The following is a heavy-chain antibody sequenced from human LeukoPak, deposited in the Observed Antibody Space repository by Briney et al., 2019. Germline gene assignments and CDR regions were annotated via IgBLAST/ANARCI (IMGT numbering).Heavy chain of an antibody. D-gene: IGHD3-16*01. CDR2: ISWNSGSI. V-gene: IGHV3-9*01. CDR3: ARGGRSRAFDP. J-gene: IGHJ5*02. Sequence: GRSLRLSCAASGFTFDDYAMHWVRQAPGKGLEWVSGISWNSGSIGYADSVKGRFTISRDNAKNSLYLQMNSLRAEDTAVYYCARGGRSRAFDPWGQGTLVTVSS. CDR1: GFTFDDYA.